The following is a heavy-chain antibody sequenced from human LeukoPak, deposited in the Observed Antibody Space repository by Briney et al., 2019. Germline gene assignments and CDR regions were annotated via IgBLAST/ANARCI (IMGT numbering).Heavy chain of an antibody. CDR1: GGSFSGYY. Sequence: SSETLSLTCAVYGGSFSGYYWSWIRQPPGKGLEWIGEINHSGSTNYNPSLKSRVTISVDTSKNQFSLKLSSVTAADTAVYYCARLYTSGWYPGYAEYWGQGTLVTVSS. CDR2: INHSGST. J-gene: IGHJ4*02. D-gene: IGHD6-19*01. V-gene: IGHV4-34*01. CDR3: ARLYTSGWYPGYAEY.